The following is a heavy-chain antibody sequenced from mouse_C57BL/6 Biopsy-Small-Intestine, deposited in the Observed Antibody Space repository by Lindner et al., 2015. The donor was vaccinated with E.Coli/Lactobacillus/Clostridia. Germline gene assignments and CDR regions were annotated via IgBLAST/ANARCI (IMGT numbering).Heavy chain of an antibody. Sequence: KFKDKATLTVDKSSSTAYMQLNSPTSEDSAVYYCARGGSLYWYFDVWGAGTTVTVSS. CDR3: ARGGSLYWYFDV. V-gene: IGHV1-52*01. D-gene: IGHD1-1*01. J-gene: IGHJ1*01.